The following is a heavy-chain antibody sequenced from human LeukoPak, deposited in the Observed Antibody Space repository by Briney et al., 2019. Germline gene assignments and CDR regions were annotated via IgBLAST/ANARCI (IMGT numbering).Heavy chain of an antibody. J-gene: IGHJ5*02. CDR3: ARDAASGTNWFDP. CDR1: GFTFSSYS. CDR2: ISPSSTSI. V-gene: IGHV3-48*01. Sequence: SGGSLRLSCAASGFTFSSYSMNWVRQAPGKGLEWVSYISPSSTSIYYADSLKGRFTVSRDNSKNSMYLQMNSLRAEDTAIYYCARDAASGTNWFDPWGQGTLVTVSS. D-gene: IGHD3-3*01.